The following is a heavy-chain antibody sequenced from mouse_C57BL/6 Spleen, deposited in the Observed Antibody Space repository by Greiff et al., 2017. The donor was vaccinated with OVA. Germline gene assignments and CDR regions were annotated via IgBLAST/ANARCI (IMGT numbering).Heavy chain of an antibody. CDR1: GYTFTSYW. J-gene: IGHJ3*01. D-gene: IGHD2-12*01. CDR3: ARKVSVYDWFAY. V-gene: IGHV1-72*01. CDR2: IDPNSGGT. Sequence: QVQLQQPGAELVKPGASVKLSCKASGYTFTSYWMHWVKQRPGRGLEWIGRIDPNSGGTKYNEKFKSKATLTVDKPSSTAYMQLISLTSEDSAFYYCARKVSVYDWFAYWGQGPLVTVSA.